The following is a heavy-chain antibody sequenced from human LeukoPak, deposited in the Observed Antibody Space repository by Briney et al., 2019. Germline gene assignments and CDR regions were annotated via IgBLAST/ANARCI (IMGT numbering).Heavy chain of an antibody. Sequence: PSETLSLTCTVSGGSISSSSYYWGWIRQPPGKGLEWIGSIYYSGSTYYNPSLKSRVTISVDTSNNQFSLKLSSVTAADTAVYYCAGGCTNGVCYMLGIYYYYGMDVWGQGTTVTVSS. V-gene: IGHV4-39*01. CDR1: GGSISSSSYY. J-gene: IGHJ6*02. D-gene: IGHD2-8*01. CDR2: IYYSGST. CDR3: AGGCTNGVCYMLGIYYYYGMDV.